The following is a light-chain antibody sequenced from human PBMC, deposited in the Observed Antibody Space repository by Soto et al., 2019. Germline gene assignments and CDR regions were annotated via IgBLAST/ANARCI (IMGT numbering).Light chain of an antibody. J-gene: IGLJ1*01. CDR2: DVS. V-gene: IGLV2-18*02. CDR1: SSDVGGSNG. Sequence: QSALTQPPSVSGSPGQSVAISCTGTSSDVGGSNGVSWYQQPPGTAPKLMIYDVSNRPSGVPDRFSGSKSGNTASLTISGXXXXXEGDYYCSSYTSSSTYVFGTGTKLTVL. CDR3: SSYTSSSTYV.